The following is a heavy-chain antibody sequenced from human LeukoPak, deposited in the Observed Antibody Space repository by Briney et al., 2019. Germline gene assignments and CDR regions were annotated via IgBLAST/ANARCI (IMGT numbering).Heavy chain of an antibody. CDR2: ISSSGSTI. D-gene: IGHD6-13*01. Sequence: GQYLRLSCAASGFTFSSYEMNWVRQAQGKGLAWVSYISSSGSTIYYADSVKGRFTISRDNAKNSLYLQMNSLRAEDTAVYYCARHSIAAAGLLYYYYYMDVWGKGTTVTVSS. CDR1: GFTFSSYE. V-gene: IGHV3-48*03. J-gene: IGHJ6*03. CDR3: ARHSIAAAGLLYYYYYMDV.